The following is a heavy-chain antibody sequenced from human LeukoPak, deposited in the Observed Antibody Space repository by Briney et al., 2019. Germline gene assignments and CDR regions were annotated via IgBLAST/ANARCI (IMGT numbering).Heavy chain of an antibody. Sequence: GGSLRLSCAASGFTVSSNYMSWVRQAPGKGLEWVANIKQDGSEKYYVDSVKGRFTISRDNAKNTLYLQMNSLRAEDTAVYYCARVEMTTISFDYWGQGTLVTVSS. D-gene: IGHD5-24*01. J-gene: IGHJ4*02. CDR3: ARVEMTTISFDY. CDR1: GFTVSSNY. V-gene: IGHV3-7*03. CDR2: IKQDGSEK.